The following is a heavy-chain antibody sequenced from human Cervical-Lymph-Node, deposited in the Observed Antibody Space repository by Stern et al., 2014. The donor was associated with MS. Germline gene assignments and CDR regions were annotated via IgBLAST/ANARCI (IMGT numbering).Heavy chain of an antibody. V-gene: IGHV1-18*01. CDR1: GYTFTSYG. Sequence: VLLVQPGAGVKKPGASATVCKASGYTFTSYGISWVRQAPGQGLEWMGWISAYNGNTNYAQKLQGRVTMTTDTSTSTAYMELRSLRSDDTAVYYCARGLLGSENAFDIWGQGTMVTVSS. CDR3: ARGLLGSENAFDI. CDR2: ISAYNGNT. J-gene: IGHJ3*02. D-gene: IGHD2-15*01.